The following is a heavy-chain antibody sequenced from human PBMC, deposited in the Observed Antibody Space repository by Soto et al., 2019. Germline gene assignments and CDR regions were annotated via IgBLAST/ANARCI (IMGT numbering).Heavy chain of an antibody. V-gene: IGHV3-74*01. CDR3: ARGASSGWTHAFDY. CDR2: INSAGSST. CDR1: GFTFSSYW. D-gene: IGHD6-19*01. Sequence: EVQLVESGGGLVEPGGSLRLSCAASGFTFSSYWMHWVRQAPGKGLVWVARINSAGSSTNSADSVKGRLTISRDNAKNTVYLQMNSLRDEDTALYYCARGASSGWTHAFDYWGQGSLVTVSS. J-gene: IGHJ4*02.